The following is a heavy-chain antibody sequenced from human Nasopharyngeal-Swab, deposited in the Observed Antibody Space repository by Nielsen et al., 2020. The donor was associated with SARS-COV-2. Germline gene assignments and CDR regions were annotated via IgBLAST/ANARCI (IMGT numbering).Heavy chain of an antibody. D-gene: IGHD6-13*01. CDR3: ARVPGYSSSWSGDWYFDL. CDR2: IWDDGSDK. CDR1: GFTFSSYG. Sequence: GGSLRLSCAASGFTFSSYGMHWVRQAPGKGLEWVTFIWDDGSDKFYADSVKGRFTISRDNSKNTLFLQMNSLRTVDTAVYYCARVPGYSSSWSGDWYFDLWGRGTLVTVSS. V-gene: IGHV3-33*01. J-gene: IGHJ2*01.